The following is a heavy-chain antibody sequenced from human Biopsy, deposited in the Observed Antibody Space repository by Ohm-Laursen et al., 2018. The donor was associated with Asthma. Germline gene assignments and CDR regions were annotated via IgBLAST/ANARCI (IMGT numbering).Heavy chain of an antibody. V-gene: IGHV4-39*01. CDR2: MYHSGSP. Sequence: GTLSLTCTVSGGSITSSSYYWGWIRQPPGKGMEWIGSMYHSGSPYYHPTLKSRATISVDTSKNQLSLKMSSVTAADTAVYFCVRHDHRWDTYADFWGQGTLVTVSS. J-gene: IGHJ4*02. D-gene: IGHD2-2*01. CDR1: GGSITSSSYY. CDR3: VRHDHRWDTYADF.